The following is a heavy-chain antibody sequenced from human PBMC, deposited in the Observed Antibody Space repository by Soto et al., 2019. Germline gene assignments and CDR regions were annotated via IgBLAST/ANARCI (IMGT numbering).Heavy chain of an antibody. CDR1: GFTFSSYG. CDR3: AKENVWFGELFHFHY. V-gene: IGHV3-33*06. Sequence: GGSLRLSCAASGFTFSSYGMHWVRQAPGKGLEWVAVIWYDGSNKYYADSVKGRFTISRDNSKNTLYLQMNSLRAEDTAVYYCAKENVWFGELFHFHYWGQGTLVTVSS. D-gene: IGHD3-10*01. J-gene: IGHJ4*02. CDR2: IWYDGSNK.